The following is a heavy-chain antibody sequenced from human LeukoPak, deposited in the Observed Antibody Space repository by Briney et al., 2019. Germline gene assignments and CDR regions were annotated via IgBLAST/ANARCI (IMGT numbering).Heavy chain of an antibody. CDR1: LYTFTSYG. Sequence: ASVKVSSKASLYTFTSYGTRWVRAALEQGLERMGWISAYNVNPNNAQKLQSRVTMTTDTSTSTAYMELRSLRSDDTAVYYCARGDEPTIVVVPAPYYYYGMDVWGQGTTVTVSS. CDR3: ARGDEPTIVVVPAPYYYYGMDV. D-gene: IGHD2-2*01. CDR2: ISAYNVNP. J-gene: IGHJ6*02. V-gene: IGHV1-18*01.